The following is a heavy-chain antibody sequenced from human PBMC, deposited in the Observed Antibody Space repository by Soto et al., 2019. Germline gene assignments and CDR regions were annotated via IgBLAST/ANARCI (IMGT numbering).Heavy chain of an antibody. CDR2: ISSSGSTI. CDR3: ARGPYDYVWGSDPPHFDY. CDR1: GFTFSDYY. J-gene: IGHJ4*02. Sequence: QVQLVESGGGLVKPGGSLRLSCAASGFTFSDYYMSWIRQAPGKGLEWVSYISSSGSTIYYADSVKGRFTISRDNAXXSXPLQMNSLRAEDPAVYYCARGPYDYVWGSDPPHFDYWGQGTLVTVSS. V-gene: IGHV3-11*01. D-gene: IGHD3-16*02.